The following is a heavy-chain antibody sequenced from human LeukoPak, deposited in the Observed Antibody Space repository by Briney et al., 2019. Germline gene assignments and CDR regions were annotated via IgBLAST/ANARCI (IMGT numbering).Heavy chain of an antibody. CDR1: GYTFTSYG. V-gene: IGHV1-18*01. D-gene: IGHD3-16*01. J-gene: IGHJ6*03. Sequence: ASVKVSCKASGYTFTSYGISWVRQAPGQGLEWMGWISAYNGNTNYAQKLQGRVTITTNTSTSTAYMELRSLRSDDTAVYYCARVGSYYYYMDVWGKGTTVTASS. CDR2: ISAYNGNT. CDR3: ARVGSYYYYMDV.